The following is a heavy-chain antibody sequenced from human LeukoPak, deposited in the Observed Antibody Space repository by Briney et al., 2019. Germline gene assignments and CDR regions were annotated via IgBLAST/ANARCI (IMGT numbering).Heavy chain of an antibody. D-gene: IGHD2-15*01. CDR3: AGDHCSGGSCFVGY. CDR1: GGSFSGYY. Sequence: TSETLSLTCAVYGGSFSGYYWSWIRQPPGKGLEWIGEINHSGSTNYNPSLKSRVTISVDTSKNQFSLKLSSVTAADTAVYYCAGDHCSGGSCFVGYWGQGTLVTVSS. CDR2: INHSGST. V-gene: IGHV4-34*01. J-gene: IGHJ4*02.